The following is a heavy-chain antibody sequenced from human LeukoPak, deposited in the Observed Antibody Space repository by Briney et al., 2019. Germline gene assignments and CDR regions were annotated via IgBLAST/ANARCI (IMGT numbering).Heavy chain of an antibody. CDR2: IYSGGDT. Sequence: GGSLRLSCAASGFTVSNSYMSWVRQAPGKGLEWVSLIYSGGDTNYADSVKGRFTVSRDNSKNTLYLQMNSLRVEDTAVYYCAGGRIWGSGTNDYWGQGTLVTVSS. CDR1: GFTVSNSY. J-gene: IGHJ4*02. CDR3: AGGRIWGSGTNDY. D-gene: IGHD7-27*01. V-gene: IGHV3-53*01.